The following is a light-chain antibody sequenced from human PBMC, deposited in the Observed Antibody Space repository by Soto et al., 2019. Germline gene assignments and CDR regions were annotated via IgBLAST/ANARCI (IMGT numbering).Light chain of an antibody. Sequence: EIVLTQSPGTLSLSPGERATLSCRASQSFSSSYLAWYQQKPGQAPRLLIYGASSRATGIPDRFSGSGSGTVFTLTISRLEPEDFAVYYCQQYGTSITFGQGTRLEI. CDR2: GAS. J-gene: IGKJ5*01. CDR1: QSFSSSY. CDR3: QQYGTSIT. V-gene: IGKV3-20*01.